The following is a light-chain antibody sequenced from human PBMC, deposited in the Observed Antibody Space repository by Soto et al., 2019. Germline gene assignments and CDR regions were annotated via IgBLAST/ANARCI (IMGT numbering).Light chain of an antibody. Sequence: DIQLTQSPSTLSAYVGDSVIMTCRANQRIGGWLAWYQQRPGKAPNLLIYDASNLESGVPSRFSGSGFGTEFTLTISGLQPDDFATYYCQHYNSYSSTFGQGTKVEI. CDR1: QRIGGW. V-gene: IGKV1-5*01. J-gene: IGKJ1*01. CDR3: QHYNSYSST. CDR2: DAS.